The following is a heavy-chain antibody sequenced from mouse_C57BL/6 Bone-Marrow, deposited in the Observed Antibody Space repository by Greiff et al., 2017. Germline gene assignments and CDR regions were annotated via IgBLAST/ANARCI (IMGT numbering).Heavy chain of an antibody. Sequence: EESGPGLVKPSQSLSLTCSVTGYSITSGYYWNWIRQFPGNKLEWMGYISYDGSNNYNPSLKNRISITRDTSKNQFFLKLNSVTTEDTATYYCARLGSNDAMDYWGQGTSVTVSS. D-gene: IGHD2-5*01. CDR3: ARLGSNDAMDY. V-gene: IGHV3-6*01. J-gene: IGHJ4*01. CDR1: GYSITSGYY. CDR2: ISYDGSN.